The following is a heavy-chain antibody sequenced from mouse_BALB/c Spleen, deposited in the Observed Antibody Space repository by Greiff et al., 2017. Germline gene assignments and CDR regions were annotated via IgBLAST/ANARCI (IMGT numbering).Heavy chain of an antibody. CDR2: ISSGSSTI. CDR3: ARSDGNCPFAY. D-gene: IGHD2-1*01. CDR1: GFTFSRFG. J-gene: IGHJ3*01. Sequence: DVKLVESGGGLVQPGGSRKLSCAASGFTFSRFGMHWVRQAPAKGLEWVAYISSGSSTIYYADTVKGRFTISRDNPKNTLFLQMTSLRSEDTAMYYCARSDGNCPFAYWGQGTLVTVSA. V-gene: IGHV5-17*02.